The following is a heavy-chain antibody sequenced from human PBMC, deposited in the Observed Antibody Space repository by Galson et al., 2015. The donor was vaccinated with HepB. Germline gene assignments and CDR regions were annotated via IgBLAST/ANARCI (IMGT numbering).Heavy chain of an antibody. CDR1: GFTVSNNN. CDR3: ASSVGVLV. V-gene: IGHV3-66*02. D-gene: IGHD2-8*01. J-gene: IGHJ4*02. Sequence: SLRLSCAASGFTVSNNNMHWVRQAPGKGLEWVSVIYKGGSTYYPDSLKGRFTISRDNSKNTLYLQMNNLRAEDTAVYYCASSVGVLVWGQGTLVTVSS. CDR2: IYKGGST.